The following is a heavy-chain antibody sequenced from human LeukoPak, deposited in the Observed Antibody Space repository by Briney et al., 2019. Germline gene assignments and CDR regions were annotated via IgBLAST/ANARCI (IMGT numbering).Heavy chain of an antibody. CDR2: INSDGTST. CDR1: GFTFGGYW. J-gene: IGHJ5*02. CDR3: ARFYGSGSRFDP. Sequence: RGSLRLSCAASGFTFGGYWMHWVRQAPGKGLVWVSRINSDGTSTNYADSVKGRFTISRDNAKSTLYLQMNSLRAEDTAVYYCARFYGSGSRFDPWGQGTLVAVSS. V-gene: IGHV3-74*01. D-gene: IGHD3-10*01.